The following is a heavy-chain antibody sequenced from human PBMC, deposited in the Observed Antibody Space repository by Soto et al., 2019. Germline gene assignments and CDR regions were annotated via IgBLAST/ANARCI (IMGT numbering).Heavy chain of an antibody. D-gene: IGHD2-15*01. CDR3: ARRSPSWAFDI. J-gene: IGHJ3*02. CDR2: VSGSGSST. CDR1: GFTFSNYA. V-gene: IGHV3-23*01. Sequence: GGSLRLSCAVSGFTFSNYAMNWVRQAPGKGLEWVSVVSGSGSSTYYADSVKGRFTISRDSSKNTLYLQMNSLRVEDTAVYYCARRSPSWAFDIWGQGTMVTVSS.